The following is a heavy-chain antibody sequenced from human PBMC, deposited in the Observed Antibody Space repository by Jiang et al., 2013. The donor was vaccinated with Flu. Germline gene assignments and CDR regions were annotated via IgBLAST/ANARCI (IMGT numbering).Heavy chain of an antibody. Sequence: SGFVTQDVVEWVWAGSVSPHGKALEWLAVIYWDDDRRYSPSLKSRLAITKDTSRNQVVPIMTNMDPVDTATYYCAHVVITYGGVIGDDAFDIWGQGTVVTVSS. CDR3: AHVVITYGGVIGDDAFDI. CDR1: GFVTQDVVEWV. CDR2: IYWDDDR. D-gene: IGHD3-16*02. J-gene: IGHJ3*02. V-gene: IGHV2-5*02.